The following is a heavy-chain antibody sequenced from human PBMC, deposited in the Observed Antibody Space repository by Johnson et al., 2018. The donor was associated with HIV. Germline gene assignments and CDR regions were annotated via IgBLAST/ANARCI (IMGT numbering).Heavy chain of an antibody. J-gene: IGHJ3*02. D-gene: IGHD2-8*02. CDR1: GFTFSSYA. V-gene: IGHV3-30-3*01. CDR3: ARDDLRDTGAFDI. Sequence: QVPLVESGGGVVQPGRSLRLSCAVSGFTFSSYAMHWVRQAPGKGLEWVAIISYDGSNKYYADSVKGRFTISRDNSKNTLYLQMNSLRAEDTAVYYCARDDLRDTGAFDIWGQGTMVTVSS. CDR2: ISYDGSNK.